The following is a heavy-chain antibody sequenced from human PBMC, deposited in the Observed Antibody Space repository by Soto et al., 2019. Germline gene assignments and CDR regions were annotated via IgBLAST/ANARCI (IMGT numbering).Heavy chain of an antibody. Sequence: SETLSLTCTVSGGSISSSTYYWGWIRQPPGKGLEWIGSIYYSGTTYYNPTLKSRVTISVDTSKNQFSLKLNSVTAADTAVYYCARGRRKPDYDILTGYRRGVYYFDYWGQGTLVTVSS. CDR2: IYYSGTT. V-gene: IGHV4-39*01. J-gene: IGHJ4*02. D-gene: IGHD3-9*01. CDR1: GGSISSSTYY. CDR3: ARGRRKPDYDILTGYRRGVYYFDY.